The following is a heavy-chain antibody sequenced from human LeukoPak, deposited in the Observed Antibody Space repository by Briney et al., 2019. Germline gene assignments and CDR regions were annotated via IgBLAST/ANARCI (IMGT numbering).Heavy chain of an antibody. J-gene: IGHJ5*02. V-gene: IGHV3-33*01. D-gene: IGHD5-18*01. CDR2: IWYDGSNK. Sequence: PGGSLRLSCAASGFTFSSYAMHWVRQAPGKGLEWVAFIWYDGSNKDYTDSVKGRFTISRDNAKNRLHLQMNSLRAEDTAVYYCARADGYSSWFVHWGQGTLVTVSS. CDR3: ARADGYSSWFVH. CDR1: GFTFSSYA.